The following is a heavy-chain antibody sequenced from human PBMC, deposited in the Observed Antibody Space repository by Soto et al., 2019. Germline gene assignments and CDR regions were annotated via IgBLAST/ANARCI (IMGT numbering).Heavy chain of an antibody. CDR2: IYPGDSDT. CDR3: ARAPIYCSGGSCYFDY. CDR1: GYSFTSYW. Sequence: GESLKISCKGSGYSFTSYWIGWVRQMPGKGLEWMGIIYPGDSDTRYSPSFQGQVTISADKSISTAYLQWSSLKASDTAMYYCARAPIYCSGGSCYFDYWGQGTLVTVSS. D-gene: IGHD2-15*01. V-gene: IGHV5-51*01. J-gene: IGHJ4*02.